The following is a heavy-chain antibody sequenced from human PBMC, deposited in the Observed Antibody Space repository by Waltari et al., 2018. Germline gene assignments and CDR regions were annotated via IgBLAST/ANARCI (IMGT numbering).Heavy chain of an antibody. CDR1: GGSISSSSYY. V-gene: IGHV4-39*01. J-gene: IGHJ5*02. Sequence: QLQLQESGPGLVKPSETLSLTCTVSGGSISSSSYYWGWIRQPPGKGLEWIGSIYYSGSTYYNPSPKSRVTISVDTSKNQFSLKLSSVTAADTAVYYCARQYYGSGSSGWFDPWGQGTLVTVSS. CDR2: IYYSGST. CDR3: ARQYYGSGSSGWFDP. D-gene: IGHD3-10*01.